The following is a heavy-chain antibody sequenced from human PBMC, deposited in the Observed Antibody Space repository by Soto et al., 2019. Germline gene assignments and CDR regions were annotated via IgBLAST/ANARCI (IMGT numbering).Heavy chain of an antibody. CDR3: ARANYDFWSGYSNYFGMDV. Sequence: EVQLVESWGGLVKPGGSLRVSCAASGFTFSNYTMNWVRQAPGKGLEWVSAISSSSLYIYYADSVKGRFTISRDNAKNSLYLQMNSLGAEDTDVYYCARANYDFWSGYSNYFGMDVWGQGTKVTVSS. D-gene: IGHD3-3*01. V-gene: IGHV3-21*01. CDR1: GFTFSNYT. J-gene: IGHJ6*02. CDR2: ISSSSLYI.